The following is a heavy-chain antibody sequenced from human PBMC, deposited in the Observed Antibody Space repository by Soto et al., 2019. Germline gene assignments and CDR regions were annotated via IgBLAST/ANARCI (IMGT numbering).Heavy chain of an antibody. Sequence: EVQLVESGGGLVQPGGSLRLSCAASGFTFSSYEMNWVRQAPGKGLEWVSYISRSGSPIYYADSVKGRFTISRDKAKHSLYLQMNSLRAEDTAVYYCARDLVRYDFSAFYFGMDVWGQGTTVTVSS. CDR3: ARDLVRYDFSAFYFGMDV. J-gene: IGHJ6*02. CDR2: ISRSGSPI. D-gene: IGHD3-3*01. CDR1: GFTFSSYE. V-gene: IGHV3-48*03.